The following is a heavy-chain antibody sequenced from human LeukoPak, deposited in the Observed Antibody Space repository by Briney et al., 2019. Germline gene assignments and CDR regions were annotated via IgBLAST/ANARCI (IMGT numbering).Heavy chain of an antibody. J-gene: IGHJ4*02. CDR3: ARGESSSWYYFDY. Sequence: SETLSLTCTVSGGSISSYYWSWIRQPPGKGLEWIGYIYYSGSTNYNPSLKSRVTISVDTSKNQFSLKLSSVTAADTAVYYCARGESSSWYYFDYWGQGTLVTVSS. CDR2: IYYSGST. CDR1: GGSISSYY. D-gene: IGHD6-13*01. V-gene: IGHV4-59*01.